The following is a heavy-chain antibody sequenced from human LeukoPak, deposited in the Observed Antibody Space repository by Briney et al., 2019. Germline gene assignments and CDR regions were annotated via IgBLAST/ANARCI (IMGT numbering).Heavy chain of an antibody. Sequence: ASVKVSCKASGYTFTGYYMHWVRQAPGQGLEWMGWINPNSGGTNYAQKFRGRVTMTRDTSISTAYMELSRLRSDDTAVYYCARDLSRAVAGTDFDYWGQGTLVTVSS. D-gene: IGHD6-19*01. V-gene: IGHV1-2*02. J-gene: IGHJ4*02. CDR2: INPNSGGT. CDR3: ARDLSRAVAGTDFDY. CDR1: GYTFTGYY.